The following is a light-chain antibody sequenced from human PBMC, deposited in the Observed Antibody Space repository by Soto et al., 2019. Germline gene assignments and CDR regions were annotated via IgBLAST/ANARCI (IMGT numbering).Light chain of an antibody. CDR3: QQSYSSPST. V-gene: IGKV1-39*01. J-gene: IGKJ3*01. CDR1: QSISSW. Sequence: DIQMTQSPSTLSASVGDRVTITCRASQSISSWLAWYQQKPGKAPKLLIYAASRLQSGVPSRFSGSGSGTDFTLTINSLQPEDFATYYCQQSYSSPSTFGPGTKVDIK. CDR2: AAS.